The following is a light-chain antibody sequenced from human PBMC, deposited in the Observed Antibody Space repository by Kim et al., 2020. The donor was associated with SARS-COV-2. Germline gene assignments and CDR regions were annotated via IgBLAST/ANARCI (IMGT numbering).Light chain of an antibody. V-gene: IGKV1-27*01. Sequence: AAVGARSTITCRASQGINNYLAWYQQKSGEPPKRLIYAASALQSGVPSRFSGSGSGTDFTLTVTSLQPEDVATYYCQKYDSAPWTFGQGTKVDIK. CDR2: AAS. CDR1: QGINNY. J-gene: IGKJ1*01. CDR3: QKYDSAPWT.